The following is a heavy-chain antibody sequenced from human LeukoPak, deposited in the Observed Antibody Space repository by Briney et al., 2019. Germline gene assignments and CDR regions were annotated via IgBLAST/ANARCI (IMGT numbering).Heavy chain of an antibody. D-gene: IGHD3-10*01. Sequence: WVRQPPGKGLEWIGSIYYSGSTYYNPSLKSRVTISVDTSKNQFSLKLSSVTAADTAVYYCAREKSGQNAGGAFDIWGQGTMVTVSS. CDR3: AREKSGQNAGGAFDI. J-gene: IGHJ3*02. CDR2: IYYSGST. V-gene: IGHV4-39*07.